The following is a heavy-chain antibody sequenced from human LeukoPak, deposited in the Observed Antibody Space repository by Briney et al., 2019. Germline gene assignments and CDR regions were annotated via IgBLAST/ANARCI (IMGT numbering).Heavy chain of an antibody. CDR2: IYYSGST. CDR1: GGSISSSSYY. J-gene: IGHJ4*02. CDR3: ARAGSYCGGDCQGPIDY. V-gene: IGHV4-39*01. Sequence: SETLSLTCTVYGGSISSSSYYWGWIRQPPGKGLEWIGSIYYSGSTYYNPSLKSRVTISVDTSKNQFSLKLSSVTAADTAVYYCARAGSYCGGDCQGPIDYWGQGTLVTVSS. D-gene: IGHD2-21*02.